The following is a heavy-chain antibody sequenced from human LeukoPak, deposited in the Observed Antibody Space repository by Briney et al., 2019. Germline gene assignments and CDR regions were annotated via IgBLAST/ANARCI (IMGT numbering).Heavy chain of an antibody. V-gene: IGHV4-34*01. D-gene: IGHD3-10*01. CDR2: INHSGGT. Sequence: PSETLSLTCAVYGGSFSGYYWSWIRQPPGKGLEWIGEINHSGGTNYNPSLKSRVTISVDTSKNQFSLKLSSVTAADTAVYYCARSMVRGVMNLNWFDPWGQGTLVTVSS. J-gene: IGHJ5*02. CDR3: ARSMVRGVMNLNWFDP. CDR1: GGSFSGYY.